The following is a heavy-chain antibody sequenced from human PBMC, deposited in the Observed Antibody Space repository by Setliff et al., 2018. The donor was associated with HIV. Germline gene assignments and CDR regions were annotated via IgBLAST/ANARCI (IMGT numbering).Heavy chain of an antibody. Sequence: SVKVSCKASGGTFSSYAIRWVRQAPGQGLEWMGGIIPIFGTANYAQKFQGRVTITTDESTSTAYMELSSLRSEDTAVYYCARGPDDYGGDDGAFDIWGQGTMVTVS. V-gene: IGHV1-69*05. D-gene: IGHD4-17*01. J-gene: IGHJ3*02. CDR1: GGTFSSYA. CDR2: IIPIFGTA. CDR3: ARGPDDYGGDDGAFDI.